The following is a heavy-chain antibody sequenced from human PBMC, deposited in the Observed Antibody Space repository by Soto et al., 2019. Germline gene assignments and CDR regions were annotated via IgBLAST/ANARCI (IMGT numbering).Heavy chain of an antibody. CDR3: AKATATGGGAFDI. CDR1: GFTCSSYD. J-gene: IGHJ3*02. V-gene: IGHV3-23*01. Sequence: PWGSLRLSCAASGFTCSSYDMSWVRQAPGKGLEWVSTILVGGSTHYPDSVKGRFTISRDNSKNTVFLQMNSLTAGDTAVYYCAKATATGGGAFDICGQGTVVTVSS. D-gene: IGHD2-8*02. CDR2: ILVGGST.